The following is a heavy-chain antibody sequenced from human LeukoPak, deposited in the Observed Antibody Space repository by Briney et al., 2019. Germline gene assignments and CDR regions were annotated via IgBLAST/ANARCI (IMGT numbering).Heavy chain of an antibody. D-gene: IGHD6-19*01. J-gene: IGHJ4*02. V-gene: IGHV4-34*01. Sequence: SETLSLTCAVSGWSFNGYYWRWIRQPPGKGLEWIGEINHSGRTNYYPSLKRRVTISVDTSKNQFSLKLSSVTAADTAVYYCARGGGWLPFDYWGQGTLVTVSS. CDR2: INHSGRT. CDR3: ARGGGWLPFDY. CDR1: GWSFNGYY.